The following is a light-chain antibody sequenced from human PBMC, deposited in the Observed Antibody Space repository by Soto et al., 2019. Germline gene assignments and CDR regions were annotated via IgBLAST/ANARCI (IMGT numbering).Light chain of an antibody. V-gene: IGKV3-15*01. Sequence: EIVMTQSPATLSVSPGEGATLSCRASLTVSRNVAWYQQKPGQAPRLLIYGASTRPTGVPARFSGSGSGTEFTLTISSLQSDDVAVYFCQNYNDWPPVRTFGQGTKVEIK. CDR1: LTVSRN. J-gene: IGKJ1*01. CDR3: QNYNDWPPVRT. CDR2: GAS.